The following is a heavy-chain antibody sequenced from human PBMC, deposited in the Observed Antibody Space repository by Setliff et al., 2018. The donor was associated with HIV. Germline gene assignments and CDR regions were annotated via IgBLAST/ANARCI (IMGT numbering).Heavy chain of an antibody. D-gene: IGHD2-2*02. CDR1: GYTFTSYA. J-gene: IGHJ1*01. V-gene: IGHV1-3*01. CDR3: ARGSEAAIQSGSYFQH. Sequence: ASVKVSCKASGYTFTSYAIHWVCQAPGHRLQWMGWINAGNGNTKYSQKFQGRVTITRDTSINTAYMELSSLRAEDTAVYYCARGSEAAIQSGSYFQHWGQGTLVTVSS. CDR2: INAGNGNT.